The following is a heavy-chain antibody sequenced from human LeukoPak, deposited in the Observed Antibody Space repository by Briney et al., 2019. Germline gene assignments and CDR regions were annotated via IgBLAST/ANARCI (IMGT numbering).Heavy chain of an antibody. J-gene: IGHJ4*02. Sequence: SETLSLTCTVSGGSISSYYWSWIRQPAGKGLEWIGRIYTSGSTNYNPSLKSRVTMSVDTSKTQFSLKLSSVTAADTAVYYCARRDSAIVKEEYWGQGTLVTVSS. V-gene: IGHV4-4*07. CDR3: ARRDSAIVKEEY. CDR1: GGSISSYY. CDR2: IYTSGST. D-gene: IGHD1-26*01.